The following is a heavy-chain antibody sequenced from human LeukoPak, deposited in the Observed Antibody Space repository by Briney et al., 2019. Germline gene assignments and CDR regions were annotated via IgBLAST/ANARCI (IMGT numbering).Heavy chain of an antibody. D-gene: IGHD2-2*01. J-gene: IGHJ4*02. Sequence: PGRSLRLSCAASGFTFSSYSMHWVRQAPGKGLEWVSVISGSGGNTYYADSVKGRFTISRDNSDNTLSLQMNSLRAEDTAVYYCAKAKTPSCYAALDYWGQGTLVTVSS. CDR3: AKAKTPSCYAALDY. CDR1: GFTFSSYS. V-gene: IGHV3-23*01. CDR2: ISGSGGNT.